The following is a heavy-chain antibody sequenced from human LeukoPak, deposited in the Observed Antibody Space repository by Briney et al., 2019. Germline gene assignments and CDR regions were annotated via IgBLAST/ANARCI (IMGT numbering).Heavy chain of an antibody. J-gene: IGHJ4*02. V-gene: IGHV4-34*01. CDR1: GGSFSGYY. CDR2: INHSGST. CDR3: ARGGNTAMGTPYYFDY. Sequence: PSETLSLTCAVYGGSFSGYYWSWIRQPPGKGLEWIGEINHSGSTNYNPSLKSRVTISVDTPKNQFSLKLSSVTAADTAVYYCARGGNTAMGTPYYFDYWGQGTLVTVSS. D-gene: IGHD5-18*01.